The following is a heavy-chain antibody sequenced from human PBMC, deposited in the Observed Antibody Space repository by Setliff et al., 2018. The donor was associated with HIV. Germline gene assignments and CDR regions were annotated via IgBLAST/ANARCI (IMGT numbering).Heavy chain of an antibody. Sequence: PSETLSLTCTVSGGSISSYFWSWIRQPPGKGLEWIGYIYYSGSTNYNPSLKSRVTISADTFKNQFSLKLSSVTAADTAVYYCARIYDYGSYYFDYWGQGTLVTV. J-gene: IGHJ4*02. D-gene: IGHD3-10*01. V-gene: IGHV4-59*01. CDR1: GGSISSYF. CDR3: ARIYDYGSYYFDY. CDR2: IYYSGST.